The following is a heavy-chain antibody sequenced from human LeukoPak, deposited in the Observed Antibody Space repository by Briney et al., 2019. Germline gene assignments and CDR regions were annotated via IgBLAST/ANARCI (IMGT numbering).Heavy chain of an antibody. J-gene: IGHJ4*02. D-gene: IGHD3-22*01. V-gene: IGHV4-61*02. CDR3: ARDISAPTATAPVWLFGY. CDR2: IYPSGST. Sequence: PSETLSLTCTVSGASLSSGSYYWSWIRQPAGKGLEWIGRIYPSGSTDYNPSLKSRVTISIDTSKNQFSLKQSSVTAADTAVYYCARDISAPTATAPVWLFGYWGQGTLVTVSS. CDR1: GASLSSGSYY.